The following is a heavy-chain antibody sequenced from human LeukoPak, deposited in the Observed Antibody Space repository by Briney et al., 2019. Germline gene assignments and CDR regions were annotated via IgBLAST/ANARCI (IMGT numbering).Heavy chain of an antibody. J-gene: IGHJ4*02. D-gene: IGHD6-13*01. CDR2: ISSSSSTI. V-gene: IGHV3-48*01. CDR3: AKGSAGSLPYYFDY. CDR1: GFTFSSYS. Sequence: GGSLRLSCAASGFTFSSYSMNWVRQAPGKGLEWVSYISSSSSTIYYADSVKGRFTISRDNSKNTLYLQMNSLGAEDTAVYYCAKGSAGSLPYYFDYWGQGTLVTVSS.